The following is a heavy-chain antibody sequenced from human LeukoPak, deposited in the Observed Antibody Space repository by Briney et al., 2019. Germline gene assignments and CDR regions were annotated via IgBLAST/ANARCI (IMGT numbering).Heavy chain of an antibody. CDR2: IWYDGSNK. CDR1: GFTFSSYG. V-gene: IGHV3-33*01. CDR3: ARGDSSGHYYRPEGEYYFDY. D-gene: IGHD3-22*01. Sequence: GRSLRLSCAASGFTFSSYGMHWVRQAPGKGLEWVAVIWYDGSNKYYADSVKGRFTISRDNSKNTLYLQMNSLRAEDTAVYYCARGDSSGHYYRPEGEYYFDYWGQGTLVTVSS. J-gene: IGHJ4*02.